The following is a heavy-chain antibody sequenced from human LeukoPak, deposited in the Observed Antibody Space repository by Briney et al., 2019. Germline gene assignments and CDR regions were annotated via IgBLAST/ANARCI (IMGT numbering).Heavy chain of an antibody. CDR1: GYTFTNYG. CDR3: ARGPFLGSVWYVDY. V-gene: IGHV1-18*01. Sequence: ASVTVSCKASGYTFTNYGFTWVRQAPGQGLEWMGWISAFDADTHYARTFQGRVTMTTDTSTTTAYMELRSLRSDDTAVYFCARGPFLGSVWYVDYWGQGTLVTVSS. CDR2: ISAFDADT. D-gene: IGHD6-19*01. J-gene: IGHJ4*02.